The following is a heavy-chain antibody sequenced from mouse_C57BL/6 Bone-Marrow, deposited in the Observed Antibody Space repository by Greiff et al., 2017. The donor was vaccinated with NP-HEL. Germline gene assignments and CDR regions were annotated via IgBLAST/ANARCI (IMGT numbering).Heavy chain of an antibody. J-gene: IGHJ4*01. CDR2: IYPGDGDT. CDR1: GYAFSSSW. V-gene: IGHV1-82*01. CDR3: ARDSSGY. Sequence: VQGVESGPELVKPGASVKISCKASGYAFSSSWMNWVKQRPGKGLEWIGRIYPGDGDTNYNGKFKGKATLTADKSSSTAYMQLSSLTSEDSAVYFGARDSSGYWGQGTSVTVSS. D-gene: IGHD3-2*02.